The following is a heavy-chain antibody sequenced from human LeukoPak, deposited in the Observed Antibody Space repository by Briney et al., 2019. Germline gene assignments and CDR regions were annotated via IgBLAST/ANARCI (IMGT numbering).Heavy chain of an antibody. CDR2: ISGSGGST. V-gene: IGHV3-23*01. CDR1: GFTFSIYA. J-gene: IGHJ4*02. D-gene: IGHD3-9*01. Sequence: PGGSLRLSCAASGFTFSIYAMSWVRQAPGKGLEWVSAISGSGGSTYYADSVKGRFTISRDNSKNTLYLQMNSLRAEDTAVYYCAKSFEGDDILTGYSRYWGQGTLVTVSS. CDR3: AKSFEGDDILTGYSRY.